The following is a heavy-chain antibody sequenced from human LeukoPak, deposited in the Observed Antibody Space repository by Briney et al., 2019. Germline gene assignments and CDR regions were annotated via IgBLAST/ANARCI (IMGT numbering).Heavy chain of an antibody. D-gene: IGHD2/OR15-2a*01. Sequence: AGTLSLSCTVSGYSFSSGSNRGGFRLPPGGVLECIAISCHSGSPYYNPSVKGRVTISEDLSRNVFSLTLNSLNAEDTALYYCAREGGENIALGVDWGQGALVSVSS. CDR3: AREGGENIALGVD. V-gene: IGHV4-38-2*02. CDR1: GYSFSSGSN. CDR2: SCHSGSP. J-gene: IGHJ4*02.